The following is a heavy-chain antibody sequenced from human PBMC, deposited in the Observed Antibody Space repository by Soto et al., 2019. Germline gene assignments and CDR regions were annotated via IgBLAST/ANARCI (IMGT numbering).Heavy chain of an antibody. Sequence: QIQLVQSGAEVKKPGASVKVSCKASGYTFTIYGVSWVRQAPGQGLEWMGWISPYSGNTNYAQKLQGRVTVTTDTSTNTVYMELRSLRSDDTAVYYCARDFRTMMRTKLCYLDYWGQGTLVTVSS. CDR3: ARDFRTMMRTKLCYLDY. V-gene: IGHV1-18*04. D-gene: IGHD2-21*01. CDR1: GYTFTIYG. CDR2: ISPYSGNT. J-gene: IGHJ4*02.